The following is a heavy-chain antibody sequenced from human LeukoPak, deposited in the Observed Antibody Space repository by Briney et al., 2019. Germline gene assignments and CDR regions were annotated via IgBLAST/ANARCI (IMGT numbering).Heavy chain of an antibody. CDR1: GFTFSSYD. Sequence: QPGGALRLSCAASGFTFSSYDMHWVRQAPGKGLESVAFIRYDGSNKYYADSVKGRFTISRDNSKNTLYLQMNSLGAEDTAVYYCAKDDQWELLWWGAFDIWGQGTMVTVSS. D-gene: IGHD1-26*01. CDR3: AKDDQWELLWWGAFDI. J-gene: IGHJ3*02. V-gene: IGHV3-30*02. CDR2: IRYDGSNK.